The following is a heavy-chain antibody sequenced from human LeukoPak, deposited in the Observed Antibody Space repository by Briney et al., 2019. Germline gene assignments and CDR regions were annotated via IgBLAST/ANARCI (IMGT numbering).Heavy chain of an antibody. CDR2: ISYDGSTK. J-gene: IGHJ3*02. CDR1: GFTFSSYA. Sequence: PGGSLRLSCAASGFTFSSYAIHWVRQAPGKGLEWVAIISYDGSTKYYADSVKGRFTISRDNSKSTLYLQMNSLRAEDMAVYYCARDRDYYGSGSRAFGIWGQGTMVTVSS. CDR3: ARDRDYYGSGSRAFGI. V-gene: IGHV3-30-3*01. D-gene: IGHD3-10*01.